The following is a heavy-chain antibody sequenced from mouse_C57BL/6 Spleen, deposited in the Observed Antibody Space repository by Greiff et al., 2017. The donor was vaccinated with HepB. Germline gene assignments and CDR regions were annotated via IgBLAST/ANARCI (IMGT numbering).Heavy chain of an antibody. CDR2: INPGSGGT. D-gene: IGHD1-1*01. CDR1: GYAFTNYL. Sequence: QVQLQQSGAELVRPGTSVKVSCKASGYAFTNYLIEWVKQSPGQGLEWIGVINPGSGGTNYNEKFKGKATLTADKSSSTAYMQLSSLTSEDSAVYFCARFPSTFDWYFDVWGTGTTVTVSS. V-gene: IGHV1-54*01. CDR3: ARFPSTFDWYFDV. J-gene: IGHJ1*03.